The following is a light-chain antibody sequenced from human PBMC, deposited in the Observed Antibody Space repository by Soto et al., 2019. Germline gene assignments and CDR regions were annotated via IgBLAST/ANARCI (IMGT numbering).Light chain of an antibody. Sequence: EIVLTQSPGTLSLSPGERPTLLCRASRSLGTYSLTWYQQKPGQAPRVLISGTSSRATGIPDRFSGSGSGTDFTLTISRVEPEDFAVYYCQHYGDSLFIFGPGTKVEFK. CDR2: GTS. CDR1: RSLGTYS. CDR3: QHYGDSLFI. V-gene: IGKV3-20*01. J-gene: IGKJ3*01.